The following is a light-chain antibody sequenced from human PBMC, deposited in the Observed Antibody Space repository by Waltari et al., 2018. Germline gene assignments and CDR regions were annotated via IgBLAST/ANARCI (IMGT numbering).Light chain of an antibody. CDR2: GRN. CDR3: NSRHSSGTLGV. Sequence: SSELTQDPAVSVALGQTVTITCQGDSLINYHAGWYQQKPGQAPILLIYGRNMRPSGTPDRFSGSTSRDTASLTITGAQAEDEADYYCNSRHSSGTLGVFGSGTKVTVL. V-gene: IGLV3-19*01. CDR1: SLINYH. J-gene: IGLJ1*01.